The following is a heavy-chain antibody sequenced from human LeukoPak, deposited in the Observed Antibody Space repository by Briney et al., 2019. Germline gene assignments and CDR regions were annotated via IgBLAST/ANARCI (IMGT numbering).Heavy chain of an antibody. CDR3: AKSGELLRLTENFDY. J-gene: IGHJ4*02. V-gene: IGHV3-9*01. Sequence: PGGSLRLPCAASGFTFDDYAMHWVRQAPGKGLEWVSGISWNSGSIGYADSVKGRFTISRDNAKNSLYLQMNSLRAEDTALYYCAKSGELLRLTENFDYWGQGTLVTVSS. CDR2: ISWNSGSI. D-gene: IGHD2-15*01. CDR1: GFTFDDYA.